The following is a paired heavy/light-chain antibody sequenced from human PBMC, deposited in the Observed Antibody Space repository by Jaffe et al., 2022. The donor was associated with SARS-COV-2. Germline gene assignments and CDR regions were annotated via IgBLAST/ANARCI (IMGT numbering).Light chain of an antibody. CDR3: AAWDDSLNGSVV. Sequence: QSVLTQPPSASGTPGQRVTISCSGSSSNIGSNTVNWYQQLPGTAPKLLIYSNNQRPSGVPDRFSGSKSGTSASLAISGLQSEDEADYYCAAWDDSLNGSVVFGGGTKLTVL. CDR1: SSNIGSNT. CDR2: SNN. J-gene: IGLJ2*01. V-gene: IGLV1-44*01.
Heavy chain of an antibody. CDR3: ARRVLPVRGQASDYSSSWYPYFDY. CDR1: GYTFTSYG. J-gene: IGHJ4*02. D-gene: IGHD6-13*01. V-gene: IGHV1-18*01. CDR2: ISAYNGNT. Sequence: QVQLVQSGAEVKKPGASVKVSCKASGYTFTSYGISWVRQAPGQGLEWMGWISAYNGNTNYAQKLQGRVTMTTDTSTSTAYMELRSLRSDDTAVYYCARRVLPVRGQASDYSSSWYPYFDYWGQGTLVTVSS.